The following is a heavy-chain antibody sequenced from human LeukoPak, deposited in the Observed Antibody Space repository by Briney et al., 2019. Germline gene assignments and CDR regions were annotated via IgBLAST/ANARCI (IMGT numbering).Heavy chain of an antibody. J-gene: IGHJ4*02. CDR3: AGGSFRRRDGYNSPGFGVPFDY. V-gene: IGHV3-13*04. CDR1: GFTFSSYD. CDR2: IGTAGDT. Sequence: GGSLRLSCAASGFTFSSYDMHWVRQATGKGLEWVSAIGTAGDTYYPGSVKGRFTISRENAKNSLYLQMNSLRAGDTAVYYCAGGSFRRRDGYNSPGFGVPFDYWGQGTLVTVSS. D-gene: IGHD5-24*01.